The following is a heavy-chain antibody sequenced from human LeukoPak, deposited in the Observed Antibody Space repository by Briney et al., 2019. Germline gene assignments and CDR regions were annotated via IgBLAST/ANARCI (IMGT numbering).Heavy chain of an antibody. CDR3: ARDYYMLRGLHWFDP. Sequence: SETLSLTCTVSGGSISGYYWSWIRQPAGKGLEWIGRIYTSGSTNYNPSLKSRVTMSVDTSKNQFSLKLSSVTVADTAVYYCARDYYMLRGLHWFDPWGRGTLVTVSS. CDR2: IYTSGST. D-gene: IGHD3-10*01. V-gene: IGHV4-4*07. J-gene: IGHJ5*02. CDR1: GGSISGYY.